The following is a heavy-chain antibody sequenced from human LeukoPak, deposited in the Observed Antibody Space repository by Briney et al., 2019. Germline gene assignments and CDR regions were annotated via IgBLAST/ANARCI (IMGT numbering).Heavy chain of an antibody. CDR2: IIPIFGTA. CDR1: GGTFSSYA. V-gene: IGHV1-69*06. Sequence: SVKVSCKASGGTFSSYAISWVRQAPGQGLEWMGGIIPIFGTANYAQTFQGRVTITADKSTSTAYMELSSLRSEDTAVYYCVRDLSRMHDYWGQGTLVTVSS. CDR3: VRDLSRMHDY. D-gene: IGHD2-15*01. J-gene: IGHJ4*02.